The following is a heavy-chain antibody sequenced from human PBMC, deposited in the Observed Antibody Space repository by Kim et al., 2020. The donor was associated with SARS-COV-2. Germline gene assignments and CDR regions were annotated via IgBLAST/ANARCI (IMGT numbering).Heavy chain of an antibody. J-gene: IGHJ6*01. V-gene: IGHV4-39*01. CDR2: IYYSGST. CDR3: AGESVSRGWVRPYYYYG. D-gene: IGHD6-19*01. Sequence: SETLSLTCTVYGGSISSSSYYWVWIRQPPGKGLEWIGSIYYSGSTYYNPSLKIRVTISLDTSKNQFSLKLISVTAADTAVYYCAGESVSRGWVRPYYYYG. CDR1: GGSISSSSYY.